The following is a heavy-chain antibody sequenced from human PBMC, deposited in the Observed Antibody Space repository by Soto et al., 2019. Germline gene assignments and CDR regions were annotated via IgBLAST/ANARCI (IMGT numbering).Heavy chain of an antibody. CDR3: ARDLGPYSSSWGDFDY. J-gene: IGHJ4*02. V-gene: IGHV3-30-3*01. CDR2: ISYDGSNK. CDR1: GFTFSSYA. D-gene: IGHD6-6*01. Sequence: GGSLRLSCAASGFTFSSYAMHWVRQAPGKGLEWVAVISYDGSNKYYADSVKGRFTISGDNSKNTLYLQMNSLRAEDTAVYYCARDLGPYSSSWGDFDYWGQGTLVTVSS.